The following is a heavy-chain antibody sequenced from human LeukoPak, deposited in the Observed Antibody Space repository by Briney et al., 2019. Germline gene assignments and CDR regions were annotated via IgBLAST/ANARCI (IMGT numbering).Heavy chain of an antibody. D-gene: IGHD6-13*01. J-gene: IGHJ6*02. CDR2: IYPGDSDT. CDR3: ARFPAKGIAEDFHYFCGMDV. V-gene: IGHV5-51*01. CDR1: GYSFTSYW. Sequence: GESLKISCKGSGYSFTSYWIGWVRQMPGKGLEWMGIIYPGDSDTRYSPSFRGQVTISADKSISTAYLQWSSLKASDTAMYYCARFPAKGIAEDFHYFCGMDVWGQGTTVTVSS.